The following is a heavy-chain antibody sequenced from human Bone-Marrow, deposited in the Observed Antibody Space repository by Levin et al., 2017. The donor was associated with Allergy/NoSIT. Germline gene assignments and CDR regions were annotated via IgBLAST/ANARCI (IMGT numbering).Heavy chain of an antibody. Sequence: GGSLRLSCTVSGFTFSLYSMNWVRQAPGKGLEWVSSISSSGTDMYNADSVKGRFTISRDNAKNTLYLQMNSLRGEDTALYYYARDVSGLWLLSGWFDAWGQGTLVTVSS. CDR3: ARDVSGLWLLSGWFDA. CDR1: GFTFSLYS. V-gene: IGHV3-21*01. CDR2: ISSSGTDM. D-gene: IGHD5-18*01. J-gene: IGHJ5*02.